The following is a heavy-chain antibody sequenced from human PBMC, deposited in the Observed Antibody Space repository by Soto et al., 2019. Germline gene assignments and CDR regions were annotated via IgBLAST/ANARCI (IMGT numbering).Heavy chain of an antibody. V-gene: IGHV4-59*01. J-gene: IGHJ4*02. D-gene: IGHD3-10*01. CDR3: ARNYGSDY. CDR2: IYYSGST. Sequence: QVQLKESGPGLVKPSETLSLTCTVSGGSINSYYWCWIRQPPGKGLEWIGYIYYSGSTNYNPSLKSRVTISVDTSKNQFSLKVSSVTAADTALYYCARNYGSDYWGQGTLVTVSS. CDR1: GGSINSYY.